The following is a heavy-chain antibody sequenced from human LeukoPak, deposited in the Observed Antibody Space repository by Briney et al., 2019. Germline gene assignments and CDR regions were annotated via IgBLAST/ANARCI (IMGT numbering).Heavy chain of an antibody. Sequence: PGGSLRLSCAASGFTFSSYEMNWVHQAPGKGLEWVSYISSSDSTIYYADSVKGRFTISRDNAKNSLYLQMNSLRAGDTAVYYCARTIEMATISYFDYWGQGTLVTVSS. CDR1: GFTFSSYE. V-gene: IGHV3-48*03. CDR3: ARTIEMATISYFDY. D-gene: IGHD5-24*01. CDR2: ISSSDSTI. J-gene: IGHJ4*02.